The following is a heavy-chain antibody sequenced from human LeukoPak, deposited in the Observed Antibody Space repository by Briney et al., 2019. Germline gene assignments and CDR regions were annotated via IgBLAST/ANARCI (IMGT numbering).Heavy chain of an antibody. Sequence: GGSLRLSCAASGFTFSSYSMNWVRQAPGKGLEWVSYISSSSSTIYYADSVKGRFTISRGNAKNSLYLQMNSLRAEDTAVYYCARDQTTVTTPRYYYYGMDVWGQGTTVTVSS. CDR3: ARDQTTVTTPRYYYYGMDV. CDR1: GFTFSSYS. J-gene: IGHJ6*02. CDR2: ISSSSSTI. D-gene: IGHD4-4*01. V-gene: IGHV3-48*01.